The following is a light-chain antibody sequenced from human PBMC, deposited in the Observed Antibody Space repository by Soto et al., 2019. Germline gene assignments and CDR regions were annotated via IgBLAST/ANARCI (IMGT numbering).Light chain of an antibody. CDR1: SSDVGGYNY. J-gene: IGLJ2*01. CDR2: DVS. V-gene: IGLV2-14*01. CDR3: SSNTSSSLVV. Sequence: QSALTQPASVSGSPGQSITISCTGTSSDVGGYNYVSWYQQHPGKAPKLMIYDVSNRPSGVSNRFSGSKSGNTASLTISGLQAEDEADYYCSSNTSSSLVVFGGGTKVTVL.